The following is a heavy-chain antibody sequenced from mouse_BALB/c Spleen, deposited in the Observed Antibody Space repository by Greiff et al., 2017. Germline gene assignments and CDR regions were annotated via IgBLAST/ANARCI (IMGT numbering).Heavy chain of an antibody. D-gene: IGHD1-1*01. Sequence: VQLKQSGAELVKPGASVKLSCTASGFNIKDTYMHWVKQRPEQGLEWIGRIDPANGNTKYDPKFQGKATITADTSSNTAYLQLSSLTSEDTAVYYCARYYGDYAMDYWGQGTSVTVSS. J-gene: IGHJ4*01. CDR1: GFNIKDTY. CDR3: ARYYGDYAMDY. V-gene: IGHV14-3*02. CDR2: IDPANGNT.